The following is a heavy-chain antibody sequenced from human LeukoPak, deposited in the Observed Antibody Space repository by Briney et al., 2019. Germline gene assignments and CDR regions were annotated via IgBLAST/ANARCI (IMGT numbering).Heavy chain of an antibody. Sequence: SETLSLTCTVSGGSISSYYWSWIRQPPGKGLEWIGYIYYSGSTNYNPSLKSRVTISVDTSKNQFSLKLNSVTAADTAVYYCAGANTGRYYDILTGYSSFDYWGQGTLVTVSS. CDR2: IYYSGST. CDR1: GGSISSYY. J-gene: IGHJ4*02. CDR3: AGANTGRYYDILTGYSSFDY. V-gene: IGHV4-59*01. D-gene: IGHD3-9*01.